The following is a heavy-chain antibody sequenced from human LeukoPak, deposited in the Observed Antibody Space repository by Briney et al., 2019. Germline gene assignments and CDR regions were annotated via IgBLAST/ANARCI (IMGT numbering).Heavy chain of an antibody. Sequence: GRSLRLSCAASGFTFDDYAMHWVRQAPGKGLEWVSGISWNSDSIDYADSVKGRFTISRDNAKKFLFLQMNSLRVEDMALYYCAKDGGPYGGIRGYFDYWGQGTLVTASS. CDR2: ISWNSDSI. D-gene: IGHD4-23*01. J-gene: IGHJ4*02. V-gene: IGHV3-9*03. CDR1: GFTFDDYA. CDR3: AKDGGPYGGIRGYFDY.